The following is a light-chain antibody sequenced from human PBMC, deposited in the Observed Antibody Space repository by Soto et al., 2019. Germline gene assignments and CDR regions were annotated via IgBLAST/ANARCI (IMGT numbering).Light chain of an antibody. V-gene: IGKV3-20*01. J-gene: IGKJ1*01. CDR3: QQYGRSPWT. CDR2: GAS. CDR1: QSVSSNY. Sequence: EIVLTQSPGTLSLSPGERVTLSCRASQSVSSNYFAWYQQKPGQAPRLLIYGASSRATGIPDRFSGSGSGTDFTLTISRLEPEDFAVYYCQQYGRSPWTFSQGTKVDIK.